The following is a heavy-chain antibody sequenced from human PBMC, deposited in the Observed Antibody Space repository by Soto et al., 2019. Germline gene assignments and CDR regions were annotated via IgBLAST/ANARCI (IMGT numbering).Heavy chain of an antibody. J-gene: IGHJ6*02. CDR3: ARLPCSSTSCYPAFYYYYYGMDV. CDR2: IYPGDSDT. D-gene: IGHD2-2*01. CDR1: GYSFTSYW. V-gene: IGHV5-51*01. Sequence: GESLKISCKGSGYSFTSYWIGWVRQMPGKGLEWMGIIYPGDSDTRYSPSFQGQVTISADKSISTAYLQWSSLKASDTTMYYCARLPCSSTSCYPAFYYYYYGMDVWGQGTTVTVSS.